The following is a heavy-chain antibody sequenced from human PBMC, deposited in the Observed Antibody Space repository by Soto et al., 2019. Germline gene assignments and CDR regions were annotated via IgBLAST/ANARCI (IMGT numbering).Heavy chain of an antibody. CDR2: IYHSGST. J-gene: IGHJ5*02. Sequence: PSETLSLTCAVSGGSISSGGYSWSWIRQPPGKGLEWIGYIYHSGSTYYNPSLKSRVTISVDRSKNQFSLKLSSVAAADTAVYYCASWWMYPPRSDPWRKGTLLTVPT. CDR1: GGSISSGGYS. V-gene: IGHV4-30-2*01. CDR3: ASWWMYPPRSDP. D-gene: IGHD2-8*01.